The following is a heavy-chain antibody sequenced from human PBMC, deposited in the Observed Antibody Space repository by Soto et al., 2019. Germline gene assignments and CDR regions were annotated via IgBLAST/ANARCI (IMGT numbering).Heavy chain of an antibody. D-gene: IGHD2-2*02. Sequence: GASVKVSCKASGYTFTSYGITWVRQAPGQGLEWLGWISGYNGDTNYAQKVQGRVTLTADTSTSPAYMELRSLRSDDTAVYYCARDHHPYYLFVVVPAAIQTDYWSQGTLVTVSS. CDR1: GYTFTSYG. V-gene: IGHV1-18*01. CDR2: ISGYNGDT. J-gene: IGHJ4*02. CDR3: ARDHHPYYLFVVVPAAIQTDY.